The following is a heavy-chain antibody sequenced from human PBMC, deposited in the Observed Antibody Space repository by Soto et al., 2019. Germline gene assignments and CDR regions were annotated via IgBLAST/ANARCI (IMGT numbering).Heavy chain of an antibody. CDR2: IYYSGST. Sequence: SETLSLTCTVSGGSMSSYYWSWIRQPPGKGLEWIGYIYYSGSTYYNPSLKSRVTISVDTSKNQFSLKLSSVTAADTAVYYCAASCVGCGGFNYYGMDVWGQGTTVTVSS. CDR1: GGSMSSYY. CDR3: AASCVGCGGFNYYGMDV. J-gene: IGHJ6*02. D-gene: IGHD2-21*01. V-gene: IGHV4-59*06.